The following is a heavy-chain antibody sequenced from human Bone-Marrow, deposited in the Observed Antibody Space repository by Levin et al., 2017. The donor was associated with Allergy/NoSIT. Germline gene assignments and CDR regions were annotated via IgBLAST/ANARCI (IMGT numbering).Heavy chain of an antibody. D-gene: IGHD6-13*01. J-gene: IGHJ3*02. V-gene: IGHV3-13*01. CDR3: ARGGGNSWYTYDM. Sequence: ASVKVSCAPSGFTFSRYDIHWVRQGTGKGLEWVSSVLTAGDTYYSASVKGRFTISRENAKNSVYLQMNSLRAGDTAVYYCARGGGNSWYTYDMWGQGTRVTVSS. CDR2: VLTAGDT. CDR1: GFTFSRYD.